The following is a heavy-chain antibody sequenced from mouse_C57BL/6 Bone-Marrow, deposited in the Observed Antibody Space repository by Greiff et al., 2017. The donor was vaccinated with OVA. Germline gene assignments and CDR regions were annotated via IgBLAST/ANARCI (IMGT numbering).Heavy chain of an antibody. CDR2: IDPEDGDT. J-gene: IGHJ3*01. CDR1: GFNITDYY. CDR3: TTVAD. V-gene: IGHV14-1*01. Sequence: EVQLQPSGAELVRPGASVTLSCTASGFNITDYYMHWVKQRPEQGLEWIGRIDPEDGDTEYAPKFQGKATMTADPSSNTAYLQLSSLTSEDTAGYYSTTVADWGQGTLGTVSA.